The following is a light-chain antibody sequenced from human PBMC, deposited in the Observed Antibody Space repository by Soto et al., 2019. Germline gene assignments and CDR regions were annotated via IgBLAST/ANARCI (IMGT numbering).Light chain of an antibody. V-gene: IGLV2-23*01. CDR1: SSDVGSYNL. CDR2: EGS. Sequence: QSALTQPASVSGSPGQSITISCTGTSSDVGSYNLVSWYQQHPGKAPKLMIYEGSKRPSGVSNRFSGSKSGNTASLTISGLHAEDEADYYCCSYAGSSTAVVFGGGTKLTVL. J-gene: IGLJ2*01. CDR3: CSYAGSSTAVV.